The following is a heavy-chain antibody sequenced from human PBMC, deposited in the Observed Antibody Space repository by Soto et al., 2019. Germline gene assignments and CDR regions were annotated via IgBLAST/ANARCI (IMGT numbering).Heavy chain of an antibody. CDR3: AHSITMIVVVFTTYPFDY. V-gene: IGHV2-5*02. CDR2: IYWDDDK. Sequence: QITLKESGPTLVKPTQTLTLTCTFSGFSLSTSGVGVGWIRQPPGKALEWLALIYWDDDKRYSPSLKSRLTITKDTSKNQVVLTMTNMDPVDTATYYCAHSITMIVVVFTTYPFDYWGQGTLVTVSS. CDR1: GFSLSTSGVG. J-gene: IGHJ4*02. D-gene: IGHD3-22*01.